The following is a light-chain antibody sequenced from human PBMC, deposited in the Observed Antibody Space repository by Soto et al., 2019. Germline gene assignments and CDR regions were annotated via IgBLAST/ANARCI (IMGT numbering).Light chain of an antibody. V-gene: IGLV1-44*01. Sequence: QSVLTQPPSASGTPGQRVTISCSGSSSNIGSHVVYWYQQLAGTAPKLLMYNNNQRPSGVPDRFSDSKSGTSASLAISGLQSEDEADYYCAVWDDSLDGWVFGGGTKLTVL. CDR2: NNN. CDR1: SSNIGSHV. CDR3: AVWDDSLDGWV. J-gene: IGLJ3*02.